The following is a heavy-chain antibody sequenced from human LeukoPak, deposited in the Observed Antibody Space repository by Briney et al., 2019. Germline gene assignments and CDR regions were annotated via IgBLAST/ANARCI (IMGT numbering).Heavy chain of an antibody. CDR1: GFTFSSYA. CDR2: ISGSGGSI. J-gene: IGHJ4*02. D-gene: IGHD3-10*01. CDR3: AKGRFGELLSYFDY. V-gene: IGHV3-23*01. Sequence: PGGSLRLSCAASGFTFSSYAMSWVRQAPGKGLEWVSAISGSGGSIYYADSVKGRFTISRDNSKNTLYLQMNSLRAEDTAVYYCAKGRFGELLSYFDYWGQGTLVTVSS.